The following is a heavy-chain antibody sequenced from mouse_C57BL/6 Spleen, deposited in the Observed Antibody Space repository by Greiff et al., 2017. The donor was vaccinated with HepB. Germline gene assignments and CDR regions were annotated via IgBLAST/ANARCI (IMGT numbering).Heavy chain of an antibody. CDR1: GYAFSSSW. CDR2: IYPGDGDT. Sequence: VQLQQSGPELVKPGASVKISCKASGYAFSSSWMNWVKQRPGKGLEWIGRIYPGDGDTNYNGKFKGKATLTADKSSSTAYMQLSSLTSEDSAVYCCARSAYYSNSDAMDYWGQGTSVTVSS. D-gene: IGHD2-5*01. J-gene: IGHJ4*01. V-gene: IGHV1-82*01. CDR3: ARSAYYSNSDAMDY.